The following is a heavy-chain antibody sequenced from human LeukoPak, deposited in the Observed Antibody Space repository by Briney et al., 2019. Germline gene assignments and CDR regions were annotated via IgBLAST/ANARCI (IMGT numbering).Heavy chain of an antibody. CDR3: ALRRSPPYYYYGMDV. CDR2: IIPIFGTA. J-gene: IGHJ6*02. Sequence: ASVKVSCKASGGTFSSYAISWVRQAPGQGLEWMGGIIPIFGTANYAQKFQGRVTITADESTSTAYMELSSLRSEDTAVYYCALRRSPPYYYYGMDVWDQGTTVTVSS. CDR1: GGTFSSYA. D-gene: IGHD4-17*01. V-gene: IGHV1-69*13.